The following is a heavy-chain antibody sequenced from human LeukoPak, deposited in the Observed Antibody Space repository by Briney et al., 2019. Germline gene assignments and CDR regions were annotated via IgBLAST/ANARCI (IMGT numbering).Heavy chain of an antibody. D-gene: IGHD6-19*01. CDR1: GGSISSYY. CDR3: ARSELSSGWHFDY. V-gene: IGHV4-59*01. Sequence: SETLSLTCTVSGGSISSYYWSWIRQPPGKGLEWIGYIYYSGSTNYNPSLKSRVTISVDTSKNQFSLKLSSVTAADTAVYYCARSELSSGWHFDYWGQGTLVTVSS. CDR2: IYYSGST. J-gene: IGHJ4*02.